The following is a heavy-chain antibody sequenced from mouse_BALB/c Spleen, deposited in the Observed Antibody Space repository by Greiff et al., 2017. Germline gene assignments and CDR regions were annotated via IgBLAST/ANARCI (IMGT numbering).Heavy chain of an antibody. D-gene: IGHD2-2*01. CDR3: ARGLWLRGRSDAMEY. CDR2: IFPGTGTT. Sequence: QVQLQQSGAELVKPGASVKLSCKTSGYTFTSYWIQWVKQRPGQGLGWIGEIFPGTGTTYYNEKFKGKATLTIDTSSSTAYMQLSSLTSEDSAVYFCARGLWLRGRSDAMEYWGQGTSVTVSS. V-gene: IGHV1S132*01. CDR1: GYTFTSYW. J-gene: IGHJ4*01.